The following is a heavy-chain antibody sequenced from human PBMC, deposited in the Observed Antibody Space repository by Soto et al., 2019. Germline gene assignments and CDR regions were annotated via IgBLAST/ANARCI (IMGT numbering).Heavy chain of an antibody. CDR1: GFTFGDYA. D-gene: IGHD6-19*01. CDR2: IRSKAYGGTT. V-gene: IGHV3-49*05. J-gene: IGHJ4*02. Sequence: KTGGSLRLSCTASGFTFGDYAMSWFRQAPGKGLEWVGFIRSKAYGGTTEYAASVKGRFTISRDDSKSIAYLQMNSLKTEDTAVYYCTSSSGWSLWDFDYWGQGTLVTVSS. CDR3: TSSSGWSLWDFDY.